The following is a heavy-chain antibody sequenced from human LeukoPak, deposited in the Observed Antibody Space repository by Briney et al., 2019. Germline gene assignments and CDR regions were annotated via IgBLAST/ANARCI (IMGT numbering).Heavy chain of an antibody. CDR1: GGTFSSYA. V-gene: IGHV1-69*04. CDR2: IIPILGIA. CDR3: ARGRPQDV. Sequence: ASVKVSCKASGGTFSSYAISWVRQAPGQGLEWMGRIIPILGIANYAQKFQGRVTITANKSTITAYMELSSLRSEDTAVYYCARGRPQDVWGKGTAVTVSS. J-gene: IGHJ6*04.